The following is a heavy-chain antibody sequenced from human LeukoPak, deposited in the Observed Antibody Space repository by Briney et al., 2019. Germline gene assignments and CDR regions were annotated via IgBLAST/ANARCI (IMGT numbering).Heavy chain of an antibody. V-gene: IGHV3-48*02. J-gene: IGHJ4*02. CDR3: ARGEDY. Sequence: PGGSLRLSCAASGFTFHLYSMTWVRQAPEKGLEWVSYISSRSSTIYYTDSVKGRFTVSRDNAKNSLNLQMNSLRDEDTAVYYCARGEDYWGQGTLVTVSS. CDR1: GFTFHLYS. CDR2: ISSRSSTI.